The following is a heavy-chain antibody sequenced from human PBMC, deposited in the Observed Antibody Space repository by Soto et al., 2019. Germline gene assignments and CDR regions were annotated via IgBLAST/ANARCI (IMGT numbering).Heavy chain of an antibody. V-gene: IGHV1-18*01. CDR2: ISAYNGNT. D-gene: IGHD3-10*01. CDR1: GYTFTSYG. Sequence: ASVKVSCKASGYTFTSYGISWVRQAPGQRLEWKGRISAYNGNTNYAQKLQGRVTMTTDTSTSTVYMELRSLRSDDTAVYYFARDRGMVRGVIIGDAFDIWGQGTMVTVSS. J-gene: IGHJ3*02. CDR3: ARDRGMVRGVIIGDAFDI.